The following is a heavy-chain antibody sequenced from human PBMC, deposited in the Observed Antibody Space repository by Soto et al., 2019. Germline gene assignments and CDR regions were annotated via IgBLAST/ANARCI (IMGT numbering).Heavy chain of an antibody. V-gene: IGHV3-9*01. CDR1: GFTFDDYA. CDR3: AKGGTYGDYKNDAFDI. Sequence: EVQLVESGGGLVQPGRSLRLSCAASGFTFDDYAMHWVRQAPGKGLERVSGISWNSGSIGYADSVKGRFTISRDNAKNSLYLQMNSLRAEDTALYYCAKGGTYGDYKNDAFDIWGEGTMVTVSS. CDR2: ISWNSGSI. D-gene: IGHD4-17*01. J-gene: IGHJ3*02.